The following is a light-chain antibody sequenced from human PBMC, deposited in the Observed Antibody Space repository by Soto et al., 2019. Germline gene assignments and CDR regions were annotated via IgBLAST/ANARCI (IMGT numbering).Light chain of an antibody. CDR1: QSVSSY. CDR3: QQRSNPTWT. J-gene: IGKJ1*01. CDR2: DAS. Sequence: EIVLTQSPATLSLSPGERATLSRRASQSVSSYLAWYQQKPGQAPRLLIYDASNRATGIPARFSGSGSGTDFTLTISSLESEDFAVYYCQQRSNPTWTFGQGTKVEIK. V-gene: IGKV3-11*01.